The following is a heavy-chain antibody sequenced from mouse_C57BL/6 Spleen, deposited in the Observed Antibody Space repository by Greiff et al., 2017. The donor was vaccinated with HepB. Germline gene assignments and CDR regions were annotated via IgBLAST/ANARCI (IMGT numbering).Heavy chain of an antibody. D-gene: IGHD2-4*01. CDR2: IWRGGST. J-gene: IGHJ4*01. CDR1: GFSLTSYG. CDR3: AKGYDYDENAMDY. Sequence: QVQLQQSGPGLVQPSQSLSITCTVSGFSLTSYGVHWVRQSPGKGLEWLGVIWRGGSTDYNAAFMSRLSITKDNSKSQVFFKMNSLQADDTAIYYCAKGYDYDENAMDYWGQGTSVTVSS. V-gene: IGHV2-5*01.